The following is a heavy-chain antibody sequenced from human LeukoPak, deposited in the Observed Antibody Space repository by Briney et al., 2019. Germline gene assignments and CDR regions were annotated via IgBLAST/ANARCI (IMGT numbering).Heavy chain of an antibody. Sequence: GGSLRLSCAASGFTFSSYSMNWVRQAPGKGLEWVSSISSSSSYIYYADSVKGRFTISRDNAKNSLYLQMNSLRAEDTAVYYCASSSGWTCFDYWGQGTLVTVSS. J-gene: IGHJ4*02. CDR2: ISSSSSYI. V-gene: IGHV3-21*01. CDR3: ASSSGWTCFDY. D-gene: IGHD6-19*01. CDR1: GFTFSSYS.